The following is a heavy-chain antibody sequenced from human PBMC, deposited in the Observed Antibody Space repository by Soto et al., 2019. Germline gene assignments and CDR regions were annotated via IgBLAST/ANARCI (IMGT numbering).Heavy chain of an antibody. CDR2: FDPEDGET. V-gene: IGHV1-24*01. D-gene: IGHD3-22*01. CDR3: ATDHRYYDSSGYPIDAFDI. J-gene: IGHJ3*02. Sequence: ASVKVSCKVSGYTLTELSMHWVRQAPGKGLEWMGGFDPEDGETIYAQKFQGRATMTEDTSTDTAYMELSSLRSEDTAVYYCATDHRYYDSSGYPIDAFDIWGQGTMVTVSS. CDR1: GYTLTELS.